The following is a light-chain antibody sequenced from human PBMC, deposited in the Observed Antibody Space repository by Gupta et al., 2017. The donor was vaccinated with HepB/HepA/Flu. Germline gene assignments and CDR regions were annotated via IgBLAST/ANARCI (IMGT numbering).Light chain of an antibody. J-gene: IGKJ2*01. Sequence: DIQMTQSPSTLSASVGDKVTITCRASQSINTWLAWYQQKPGKAPKLLIYKASSLESGVPSRFSGNGSGTEFTLTVGSLQPDDFATYYCQQYNNYSPTFGQGTKLEIK. CDR3: QQYNNYSPT. V-gene: IGKV1-5*03. CDR1: QSINTW. CDR2: KAS.